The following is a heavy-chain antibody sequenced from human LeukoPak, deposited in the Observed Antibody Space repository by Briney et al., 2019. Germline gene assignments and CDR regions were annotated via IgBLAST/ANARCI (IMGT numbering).Heavy chain of an antibody. J-gene: IGHJ4*02. D-gene: IGHD1-26*01. CDR3: ARNSSGNYFDY. CDR1: GNSISNTYY. CDR2: IYNSGST. Sequence: ASETLSLTCAVSGNSISNTYYWGWIRQPPGKELEWIGSIYNSGSTHYNPSPKSRVTISVDTSKNQFSLKLSSVTAADTAVYYCARNSSGNYFDYWGQGTLVTVSS. V-gene: IGHV4-38-2*01.